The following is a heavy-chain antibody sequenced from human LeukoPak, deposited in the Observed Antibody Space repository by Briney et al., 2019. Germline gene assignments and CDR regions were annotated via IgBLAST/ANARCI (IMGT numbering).Heavy chain of an antibody. D-gene: IGHD3-3*01. CDR2: FNPSGGST. Sequence: ASVKVSCKASGYTFTNYYMHWVRQAPGQGLEWMGLFNPSGGSTTSAQKFQGRVTMTRDTSTSTVYMELSSLRSEDTAVYYCARIYSTWFDSWGQGTLVTVSS. CDR3: ARIYSTWFDS. J-gene: IGHJ5*01. CDR1: GYTFTNYY. V-gene: IGHV1-46*01.